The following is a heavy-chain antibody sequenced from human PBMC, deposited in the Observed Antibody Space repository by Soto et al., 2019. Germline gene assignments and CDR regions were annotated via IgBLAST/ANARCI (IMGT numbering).Heavy chain of an antibody. Sequence: PGGSLRLSCAASGFTFSSYWMSWVRQAPGKGLEWVANIKQDGCEKYYVDSVKGRFTISRDNAKNSLYLQMNSLRAEDTAGYYCGEGGSSWYQRYFDYGGQGTLVTVSS. CDR3: GEGGSSWYQRYFDY. V-gene: IGHV3-7*01. J-gene: IGHJ4*02. CDR2: IKQDGCEK. D-gene: IGHD6-13*01. CDR1: GFTFSSYW.